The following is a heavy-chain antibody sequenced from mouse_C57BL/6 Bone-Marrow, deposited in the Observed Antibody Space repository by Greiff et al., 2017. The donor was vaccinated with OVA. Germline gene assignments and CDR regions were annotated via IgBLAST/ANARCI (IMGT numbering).Heavy chain of an antibody. CDR2: INPSTGGT. CDR1: GYSFTGYY. Sequence: VQLQQSGPELVKPGASVKISCKASGYSFTGYYMNWVKQSPEKSLEWIGEINPSTGGTTYNQKFKAKATLTVDKSSSTAYMQLKSLTSEDSAVYYCARVYYGYHWYFDVWGTGTTVTVSS. D-gene: IGHD2-2*01. V-gene: IGHV1-42*01. J-gene: IGHJ1*03. CDR3: ARVYYGYHWYFDV.